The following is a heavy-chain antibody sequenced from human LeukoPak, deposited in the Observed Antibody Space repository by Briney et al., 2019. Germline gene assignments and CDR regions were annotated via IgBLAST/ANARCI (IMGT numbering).Heavy chain of an antibody. Sequence: PGGSLRLSCAASGFTFSSYYMNWVRQAPGKGLEWVSSISSSSIYIYYADSVKGRFTISRDNSKNTLYLQMNSLRAEDTAVYYCANEVDTATANSYWGQGTLVTVSS. CDR1: GFTFSSYY. V-gene: IGHV3-21*01. D-gene: IGHD5-18*01. CDR3: ANEVDTATANSY. CDR2: ISSSSIYI. J-gene: IGHJ4*02.